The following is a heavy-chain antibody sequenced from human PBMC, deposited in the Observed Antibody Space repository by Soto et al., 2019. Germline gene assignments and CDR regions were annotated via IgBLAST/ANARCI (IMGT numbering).Heavy chain of an antibody. Sequence: SETLSLTCAVYGGSFSGYYWSWIRQPPGRGLEWIGEINHRGSTNYNPSLKSRVTISVDRSKNQFSLKLSSVTAADTAVYYCARSRYSDSSGYYYWGQGTLVTVS. V-gene: IGHV4-34*01. CDR1: GGSFSGYY. CDR3: ARSRYSDSSGYYY. J-gene: IGHJ4*02. CDR2: INHRGST. D-gene: IGHD3-22*01.